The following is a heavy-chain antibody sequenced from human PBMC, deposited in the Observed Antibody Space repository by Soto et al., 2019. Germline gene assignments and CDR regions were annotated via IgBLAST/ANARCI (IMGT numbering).Heavy chain of an antibody. Sequence: PGGSLRLSCVGSGFRFSDYPLNWVRQAPGQGLEWVANINRRGTSTNYVDSVRGRFSTSRDNAKDSLYLQMNSLRAEDTALYYCARERGASDTRWFDPWGQGTLVTVSS. CDR1: GFRFSDYP. D-gene: IGHD5-18*01. V-gene: IGHV3-7*01. CDR2: INRRGTST. CDR3: ARERGASDTRWFDP. J-gene: IGHJ5*02.